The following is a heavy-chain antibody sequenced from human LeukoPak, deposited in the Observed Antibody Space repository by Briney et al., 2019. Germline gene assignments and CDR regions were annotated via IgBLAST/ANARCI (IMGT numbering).Heavy chain of an antibody. V-gene: IGHV1-2*02. Sequence: ASVKVSCKASGYTFTGYYLHWVRQAPGQGLEWMGWINPNSGGTNYAQKFQGRVTMTRDTSISTAYMELSRLRSDDTAVYYCARTTEAHSWQTRCYSYYMDVWGKGTTVTVSS. J-gene: IGHJ6*03. D-gene: IGHD6-13*01. CDR2: INPNSGGT. CDR1: GYTFTGYY. CDR3: ARTTEAHSWQTRCYSYYMDV.